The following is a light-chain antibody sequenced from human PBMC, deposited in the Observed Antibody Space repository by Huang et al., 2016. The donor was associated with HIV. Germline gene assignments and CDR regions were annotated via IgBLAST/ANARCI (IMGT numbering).Light chain of an antibody. CDR1: QSITNS. CDR2: GAF. V-gene: IGKV1-39*01. Sequence: DIQLTQSPSSLSASVGDRVTISCRASQSITNSLNWYQQKPGKAPKLLIYGAFSLQGGVPSRFSGSGSGTDFTLTINSLQPEDFATYYCQQSYITLTFGGGTKVEIK. J-gene: IGKJ4*01. CDR3: QQSYITLT.